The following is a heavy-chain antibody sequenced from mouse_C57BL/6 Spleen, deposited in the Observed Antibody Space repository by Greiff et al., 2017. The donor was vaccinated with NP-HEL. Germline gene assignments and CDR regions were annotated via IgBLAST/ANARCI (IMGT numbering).Heavy chain of an antibody. CDR3: ARYDGYYGWYFDV. CDR2: IDPSDSET. Sequence: QVQLQQSGAELVRPGSSVKLSCKASGYTFTSYWMHWVKQRPIQGLEWIGNIDPSDSETHYNQKFKDKATLTVDKSSSTAYMQLSSLTSEDSAVYYCARYDGYYGWYFDVWGTGTTVTVSS. V-gene: IGHV1-52*01. CDR1: GYTFTSYW. J-gene: IGHJ1*03. D-gene: IGHD2-3*01.